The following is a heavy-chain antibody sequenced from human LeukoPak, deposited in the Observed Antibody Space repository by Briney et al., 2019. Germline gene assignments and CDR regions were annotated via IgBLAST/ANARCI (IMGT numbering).Heavy chain of an antibody. D-gene: IGHD2-2*01. CDR3: AKDSRRGRRLSHYKLNEAFDV. CDR2: ITGSGGST. V-gene: IGHV3-23*01. CDR1: GFTVSSNY. Sequence: GGSLRLSCAASGFTVSSNYMSWVRQAPGKGLEWVSAITGSGGSTYYADSVRGRFTVSRDNSKNTLYLQMNSLRADDTAVYYCAKDSRRGRRLSHYKLNEAFDVWGQGTPVIVSS. J-gene: IGHJ3*01.